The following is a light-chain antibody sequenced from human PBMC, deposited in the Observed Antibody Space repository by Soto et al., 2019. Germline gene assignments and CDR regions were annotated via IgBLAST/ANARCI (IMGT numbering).Light chain of an antibody. CDR3: CSYTGGTTLV. J-gene: IGLJ2*01. CDR2: EVS. V-gene: IGLV2-14*01. CDR1: SSDVGGYKY. Sequence: QSALTQPASVSGSPGQSITISCTGSSSDVGGYKYVSWYQQHPGKAPKLMIFEVSNRPSGVSNRFSGSKSGNTASLTISGLLAEDEGDHYCCSYTGGTTLVCGGGTKLTVL.